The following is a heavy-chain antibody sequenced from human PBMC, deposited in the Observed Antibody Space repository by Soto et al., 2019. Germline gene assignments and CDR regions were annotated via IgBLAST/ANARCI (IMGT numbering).Heavy chain of an antibody. V-gene: IGHV3-30*18. CDR2: ISYDGSNK. CDR1: GFTFSSYG. J-gene: IGHJ6*02. CDR3: AKDRGSVSHGSYYYYDMDV. Sequence: QVQLVESGGGVVQPGRSLRLSCAASGFTFSSYGMHWVRQAPGKGLEWVAVISYDGSNKYYADSVKGRFTISRDNSKNTLYLQMNRLRAEDTAVYYCAKDRGSVSHGSYYYYDMDVWGQGTTVTVSS. D-gene: IGHD6-25*01.